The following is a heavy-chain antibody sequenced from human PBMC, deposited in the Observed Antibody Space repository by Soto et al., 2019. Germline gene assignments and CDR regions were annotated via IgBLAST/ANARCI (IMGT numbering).Heavy chain of an antibody. Sequence: QTLSLTCAISGDSVASNTASWNLIRQSPSRGLEWLGRTYFRSKWYNDYAVSVKSRIIINPDTSNNQFSLQLNSVTPEDTAVYFCAKGDNLGPKTGYAFDPWGQGIMVTVSS. D-gene: IGHD5-12*01. V-gene: IGHV6-1*01. CDR1: GDSVASNTAS. CDR3: AKGDNLGPKTGYAFDP. CDR2: TYFRSKWYN. J-gene: IGHJ5*02.